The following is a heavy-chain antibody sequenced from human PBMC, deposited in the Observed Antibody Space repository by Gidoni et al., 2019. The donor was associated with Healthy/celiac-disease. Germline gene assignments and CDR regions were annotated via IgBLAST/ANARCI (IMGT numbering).Heavy chain of an antibody. Sequence: WINPNSGGTNYAQKFQGRVTMTRDTSISTAYMELSRLRSDDTAVYYCARAVCSSTSCYTPGELDWFDPWGQGTLVTVSS. V-gene: IGHV1-2*02. J-gene: IGHJ5*02. D-gene: IGHD2-2*02. CDR3: ARAVCSSTSCYTPGELDWFDP. CDR2: INPNSGGT.